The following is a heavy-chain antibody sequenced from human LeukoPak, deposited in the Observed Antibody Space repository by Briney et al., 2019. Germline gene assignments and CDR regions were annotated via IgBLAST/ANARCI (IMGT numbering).Heavy chain of an antibody. CDR2: ISGSGGST. V-gene: IGHV3-23*01. Sequence: GGSLRLSCAASGFTFSSYAMSWVRQAPGKGLEWVSAISGSGGSTYYADSVKGRFTTSRDNSKNTLYLQMNSLRAEDTAVYYCAKVNTPYYYYGMDVWGQGTTVTVSS. CDR1: GFTFSSYA. CDR3: AKVNTPYYYYGMDV. D-gene: IGHD2-15*01. J-gene: IGHJ6*02.